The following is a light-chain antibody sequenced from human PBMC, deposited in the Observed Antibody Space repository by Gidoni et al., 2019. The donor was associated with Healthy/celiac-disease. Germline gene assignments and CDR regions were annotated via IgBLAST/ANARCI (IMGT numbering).Light chain of an antibody. CDR2: GAS. CDR1: QSVGSN. J-gene: IGKJ1*01. V-gene: IGKV3-15*01. CDR3: QQYSGGPPLT. Sequence: LVMTQSPATLSVSPGESATLSCRASQSVGSNLAGYQHKPGQAPSLLIPGASTRATGVPARFIGSGSGTEFTLTINGLQSEDFAVYYCQQYSGGPPLTFGQXTKVDLK.